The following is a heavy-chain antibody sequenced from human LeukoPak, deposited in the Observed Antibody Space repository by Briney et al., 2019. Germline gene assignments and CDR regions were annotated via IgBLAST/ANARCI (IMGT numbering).Heavy chain of an antibody. Sequence: PSETLSLTCAVYGGSFSGYYWSWIRQPAGKGLEWIGRIYTSGSTNYNPSLKSRVTISVDTSKNQFSLKLSSVTAADTVVYYCARVGDYDILTGYYGVDYWGQGTLVTVSS. CDR1: GGSFSGYY. V-gene: IGHV4-59*10. CDR3: ARVGDYDILTGYYGVDY. CDR2: IYTSGST. J-gene: IGHJ4*02. D-gene: IGHD3-9*01.